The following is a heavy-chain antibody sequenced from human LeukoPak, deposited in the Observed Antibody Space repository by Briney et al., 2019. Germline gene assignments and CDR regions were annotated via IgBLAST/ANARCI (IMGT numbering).Heavy chain of an antibody. CDR1: GFTFSSYV. CDR3: ARGGDAYGDYLLDY. V-gene: IGHV3-20*04. J-gene: IGHJ4*02. D-gene: IGHD4-17*01. CDR2: INWNGVST. Sequence: PGGSLRLSCAASGFTFSSYVMHWVRQAPGKGLEWVSGINWNGVSTVYADSVKGRFTISRDNAKNSLYLQMNSLRAEDTAIYYCARGGDAYGDYLLDYWGLGTLVTVSS.